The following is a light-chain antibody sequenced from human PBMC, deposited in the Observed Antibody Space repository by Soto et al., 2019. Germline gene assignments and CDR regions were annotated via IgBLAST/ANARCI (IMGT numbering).Light chain of an antibody. CDR3: QQYNNWPLT. Sequence: EILLTQSPATLSVSAEKRATLSCRASQSVRSNLAWYQQKPGQAPRLLIYDASTRATGIPARFSGSGSGTEFTLTISSLQSEDFAVYYCQQYNNWPLTFGGGTKVDIK. V-gene: IGKV3-15*01. J-gene: IGKJ4*01. CDR2: DAS. CDR1: QSVRSN.